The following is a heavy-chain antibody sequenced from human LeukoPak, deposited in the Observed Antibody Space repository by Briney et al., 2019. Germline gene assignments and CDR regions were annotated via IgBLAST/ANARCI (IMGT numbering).Heavy chain of an antibody. CDR3: ARALGYQLLSWWFDP. V-gene: IGHV1-18*01. J-gene: IGHJ5*02. CDR1: GYTFTSSV. D-gene: IGHD2-2*01. CDR2: ISPYNDST. Sequence: ASVKVSCKASGYTFTSSVISWVRQAPGQGLEWMGWISPYNDSTNYAQKLQGRVTMTTDTSTSTAYMELRSLRSDDTAVYYCARALGYQLLSWWFDPWGQGTLVTVSS.